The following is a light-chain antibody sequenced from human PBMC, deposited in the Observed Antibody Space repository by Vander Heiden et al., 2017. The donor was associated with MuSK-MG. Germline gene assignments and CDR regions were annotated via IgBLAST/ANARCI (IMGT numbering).Light chain of an antibody. V-gene: IGLV1-44*01. CDR2: SNN. CDR3: DAWDESRNGHVV. Sequence: QSVLTQPPSASGTPGQRVTISCSGSSSHTGTHTVTWYPQLPGTAPKLLINSNNKRTSGVPDRFSCSTSGTSASTAISGLQAEEEADDHCDAWDESRNGHVVFGGGTKLTV. J-gene: IGLJ2*01. CDR1: SSHTGTHT.